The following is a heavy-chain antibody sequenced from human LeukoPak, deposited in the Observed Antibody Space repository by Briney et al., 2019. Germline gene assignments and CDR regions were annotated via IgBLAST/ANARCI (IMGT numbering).Heavy chain of an antibody. CDR3: ARGDYDFWSGYYSNWFDP. D-gene: IGHD3-3*01. CDR2: IYYSGST. Sequence: PSETLSLTCTVSGGSIRNYYWSWIRQPPGKGLEWIGYIYYSGSTNYNPSLKSRVTISVDTSENQSSLKLSSVTAADTAVYYCARGDYDFWSGYYSNWFDPWGQGTLVTVSS. CDR1: GGSIRNYY. V-gene: IGHV4-59*01. J-gene: IGHJ5*02.